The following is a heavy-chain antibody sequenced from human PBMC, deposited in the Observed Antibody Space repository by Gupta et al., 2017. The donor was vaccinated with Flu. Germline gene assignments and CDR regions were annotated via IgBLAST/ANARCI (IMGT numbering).Heavy chain of an antibody. CDR3: AREARESGGMDV. V-gene: IGHV3-7*01. J-gene: IGHJ6*02. D-gene: IGHD3-10*01. CDR2: IKPDGEK. Sequence: WVRQAPGKGLEWVANIKPDGEKYYVDSVKGRFTISRDNAKNSLYLQMNSLRAEDTAVYYCAREARESGGMDVWGQGTTVTASS.